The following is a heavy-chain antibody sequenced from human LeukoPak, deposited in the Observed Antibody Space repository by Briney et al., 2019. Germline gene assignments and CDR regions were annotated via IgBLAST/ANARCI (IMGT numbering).Heavy chain of an antibody. CDR2: ISSSSSYI. D-gene: IGHD3-22*01. CDR3: ARGVLYYYDSSGL. CDR1: GFTFSSYS. V-gene: IGHV3-21*01. J-gene: IGHJ4*02. Sequence: GGSLRLSCAASGFTFSSYSMNWVRQAPGKGLEWVSSISSSSSYIYYADSVKGRFTISRDNAKNSLYLQMNSLRAEDTAVYYCARGVLYYYDSSGLWGQGTLVTVSS.